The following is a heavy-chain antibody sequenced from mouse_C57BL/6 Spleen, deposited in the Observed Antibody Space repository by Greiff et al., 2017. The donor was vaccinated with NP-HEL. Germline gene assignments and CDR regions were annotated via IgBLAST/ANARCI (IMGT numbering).Heavy chain of an antibody. CDR3: ARKRYYYYSSSFCYFDY. V-gene: IGHV1-55*01. CDR2: IYPGSGST. CDR1: GYTFTSYW. J-gene: IGHJ2*01. Sequence: QVQLQQPGAELVKPGASVKMSCKASGYTFTSYWITWVKQRPGQGLEWIGDIYPGSGSTNYNEKFKSKATLTVATSSSTAYMQLSSLTSEDSAVYYCARKRYYYYSSSFCYFDYWGQGTTLTVSS. D-gene: IGHD1-1*01.